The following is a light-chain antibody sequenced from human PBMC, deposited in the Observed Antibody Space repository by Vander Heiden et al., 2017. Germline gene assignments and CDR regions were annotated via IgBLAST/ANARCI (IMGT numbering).Light chain of an antibody. V-gene: IGLV3-21*03. CDR1: NIGSKT. CDR3: QVWDSSSDHYV. CDR2: DGS. J-gene: IGLJ1*01. Sequence: SYVLTQPPAVSVAPGKTASITCGGINIGSKTVQWYQQKAGQVPVLVVYDGSDRPSGIPERFSGSNSGNTATLTISRVEAGDEADYYCQVWDSSSDHYVFGTGTKVTVL.